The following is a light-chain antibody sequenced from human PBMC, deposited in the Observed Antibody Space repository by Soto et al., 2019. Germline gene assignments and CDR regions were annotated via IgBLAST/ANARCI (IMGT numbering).Light chain of an antibody. Sequence: QSALTQPASVSGSPGQSITISCTGTSSDVGNSNSVSRYQQHSGKAPKLIIYEVSSRPSGVSNRLSASKSGNTASLTISGLQAEDEADYYCCSYTSSTTVIFGGGTKLTVL. J-gene: IGLJ2*01. CDR2: EVS. CDR1: SSDVGNSNS. V-gene: IGLV2-14*01. CDR3: CSYTSSTTVI.